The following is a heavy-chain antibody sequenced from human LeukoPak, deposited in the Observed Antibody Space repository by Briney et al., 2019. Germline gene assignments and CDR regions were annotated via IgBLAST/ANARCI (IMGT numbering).Heavy chain of an antibody. D-gene: IGHD1-14*01. CDR2: ISSNSSTI. V-gene: IGHV3-48*01. Sequence: GGSLRLSCAASGFTFSSYSMNWVRQAPGKGLEWVSYISSNSSTIFYADSVKGRFTISRDNVKNSLYVQMNSLRVEDTAVYYCARDGIMDVWGKGTTVTVSS. CDR3: ARDGIMDV. J-gene: IGHJ6*03. CDR1: GFTFSSYS.